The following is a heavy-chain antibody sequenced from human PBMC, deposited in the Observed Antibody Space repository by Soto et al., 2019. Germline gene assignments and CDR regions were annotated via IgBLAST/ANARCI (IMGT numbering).Heavy chain of an antibody. CDR1: GYTFNTYN. V-gene: IGHV1-46*02. CDR2: INPSIGST. J-gene: IGHJ4*01. D-gene: IGHD1-26*01. Sequence: ASVKVYCKASGYTFNTYNMYWVRQAPGQGLEWMGVINPSIGSTNYAQKFQGRVIMTRDTSTSTVYMELSTLRSDDTAVYYCARLYSASLLDYWG. CDR3: ARLYSASLLDY.